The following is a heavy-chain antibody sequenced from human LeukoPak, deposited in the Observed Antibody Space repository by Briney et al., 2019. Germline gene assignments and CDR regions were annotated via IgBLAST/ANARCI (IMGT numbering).Heavy chain of an antibody. CDR3: AHRPGYYGSGNLGYYYGMDV. D-gene: IGHD3-10*01. V-gene: IGHV2-5*01. CDR1: GFSLSTSGVG. J-gene: IGHJ6*04. Sequence: SGPTLVKPTQTLTLTCTFSGFSLSTSGVGVGWIRQPPGKALEWLALIYWYDDKRYSPSLKSRLTITKDTSKNQVVLTMTNMDPVDTATYYCAHRPGYYGSGNLGYYYGMDVWGKGTTVTVSS. CDR2: IYWYDDK.